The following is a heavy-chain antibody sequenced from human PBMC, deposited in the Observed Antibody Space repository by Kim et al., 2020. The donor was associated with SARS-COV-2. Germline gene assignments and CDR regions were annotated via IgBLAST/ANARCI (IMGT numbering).Heavy chain of an antibody. Sequence: GGSLRLSCAASGFTFDDYAMHWVRQAPGKGLEWVSGISWNSGNIGYADFVKGRFTISRDNAKNSLYLQMNSLRAEDTALYYCAKAESIAARPRRYYYYGMDVWGQGTTVSVSS. CDR1: GFTFDDYA. V-gene: IGHV3-9*01. CDR3: AKAESIAARPRRYYYYGMDV. J-gene: IGHJ6*02. CDR2: ISWNSGNI. D-gene: IGHD6-6*01.